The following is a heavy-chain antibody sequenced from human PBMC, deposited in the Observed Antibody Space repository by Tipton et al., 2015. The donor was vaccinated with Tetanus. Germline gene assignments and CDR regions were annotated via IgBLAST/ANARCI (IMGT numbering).Heavy chain of an antibody. CDR3: ARDHGITWGGMGYYYGMDV. CDR2: VFHSGRP. V-gene: IGHV4-30-2*05. CDR1: GGSVSRSSHY. D-gene: IGHD3-16*01. Sequence: TLSLTCTVSGGSVSRSSHYWTWIRQPPGKGLEWIGTVFHSGRPTINPSLKSRVTISVDTPKNQFSLRLSSVTAADTAVYYCARDHGITWGGMGYYYGMDVWGQGTTVTVSS. J-gene: IGHJ6*02.